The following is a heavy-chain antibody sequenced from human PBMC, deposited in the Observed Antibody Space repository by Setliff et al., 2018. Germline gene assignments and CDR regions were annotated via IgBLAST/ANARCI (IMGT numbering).Heavy chain of an antibody. CDR1: GGSISSGSDY. J-gene: IGHJ6*03. V-gene: IGHV4-61*09. CDR2: IYASGST. D-gene: IGHD6-19*01. CDR3: ARAISGWYSAHYYYMDV. Sequence: SETLSLTCSVSGGSISSGSDYWTWIRQPAGKALEWIGHIYASGSTKYNSSLGSRVTIXXXTSMNXXXXXXXXXXXXDTAVYFCARAISGWYSAHYYYMDVWGKGTAVTVSS.